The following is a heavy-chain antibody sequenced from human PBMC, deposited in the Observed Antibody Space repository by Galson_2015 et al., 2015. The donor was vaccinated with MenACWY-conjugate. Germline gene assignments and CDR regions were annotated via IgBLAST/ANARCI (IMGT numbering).Heavy chain of an antibody. CDR3: ARVLGYCNSAGCSTYPRYPMDV. CDR1: GFTFSDYY. CDR2: IDSSSSNK. V-gene: IGHV3-11*06. J-gene: IGHJ6*02. Sequence: SLRLSCAASGFTFSDYYMSWIRQAPGKGLEWISYIDSSSSNKHYADSVKGRFTISRDNANNSLYLRMNSLRVEDTAVYYCARVLGYCNSAGCSTYPRYPMDVWGQGTSVTVSS. D-gene: IGHD2-2*01.